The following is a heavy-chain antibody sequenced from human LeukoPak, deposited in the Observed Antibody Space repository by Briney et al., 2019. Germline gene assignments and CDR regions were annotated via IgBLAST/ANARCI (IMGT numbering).Heavy chain of an antibody. CDR1: GFPFNNYW. V-gene: IGHV3-74*01. D-gene: IGHD6-19*01. CDR3: ARAGASGWYAAGWFDP. CDR2: INTDGRTT. Sequence: GGSLRLSCAASGFPFNNYWMHWVRQAPGKGLVWVSSINTDGRTTRYAASVQGRFTISRDNAKNTLYLQMNSLRDDDTAVYYCARAGASGWYAAGWFDPWGQRTLVTVSS. J-gene: IGHJ5*02.